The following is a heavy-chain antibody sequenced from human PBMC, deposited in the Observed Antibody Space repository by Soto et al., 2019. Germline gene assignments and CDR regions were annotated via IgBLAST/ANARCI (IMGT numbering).Heavy chain of an antibody. CDR1: GGTFSSYR. V-gene: IGHV1-69*13. Sequence: VASVKVSCKASGGTFSSYRFNWVRQARGQGLEWLGGIVPIYRTADYEKKFQGRVTITADESTRTVYLELSSLKSQDTALYYCARDSGAKLSSSWGQGTMVTVSS. D-gene: IGHD6-13*01. CDR3: ARDSGAKLSSS. J-gene: IGHJ4*02. CDR2: IVPIYRTA.